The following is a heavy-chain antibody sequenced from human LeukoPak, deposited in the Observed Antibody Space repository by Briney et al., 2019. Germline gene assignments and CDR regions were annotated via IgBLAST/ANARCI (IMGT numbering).Heavy chain of an antibody. Sequence: GGSLRLSCAASGFTFDDYGMSWVRQAPGKGLEWVSGINWSGGSTGYADSVKGRFTISRDNAKNSLYLQMNSLRAEDTAVYYCAKGGYSYGYFDYWGQGTLVTVSS. D-gene: IGHD5-18*01. CDR3: AKGGYSYGYFDY. CDR2: INWSGGST. V-gene: IGHV3-20*04. CDR1: GFTFDDYG. J-gene: IGHJ4*02.